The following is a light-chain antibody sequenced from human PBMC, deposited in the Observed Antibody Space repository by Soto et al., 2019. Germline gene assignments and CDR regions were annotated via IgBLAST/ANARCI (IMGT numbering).Light chain of an antibody. CDR2: ENN. CDR3: QSYDRNSPVV. Sequence: NFMLTQPHSVSASPGKTVTISCTRSSGSIASSYVQWYQQRPGSAPKPLIFENNERPSGVPGRFSGSIDSSSNSASLTISGQKSEDEADYYCQSYDRNSPVVFGGGTKLTVL. V-gene: IGLV6-57*04. J-gene: IGLJ2*01. CDR1: SGSIASSY.